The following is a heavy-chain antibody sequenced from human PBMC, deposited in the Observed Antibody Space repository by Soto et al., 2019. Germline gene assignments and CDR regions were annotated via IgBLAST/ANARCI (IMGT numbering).Heavy chain of an antibody. J-gene: IGHJ4*02. CDR3: ATHRRHYDYVWGSYHFDY. V-gene: IGHV1-69*13. Sequence: SVKVSCKASGGTFSSYAISWVRQAPGQGLEWMGGIIPIFGTANYAQKFQGRVTITADESTSTAYMELSSLRSEDTAVYYCATHRRHYDYVWGSYHFDYWGQGTLVTVSS. CDR2: IIPIFGTA. D-gene: IGHD3-16*02. CDR1: GGTFSSYA.